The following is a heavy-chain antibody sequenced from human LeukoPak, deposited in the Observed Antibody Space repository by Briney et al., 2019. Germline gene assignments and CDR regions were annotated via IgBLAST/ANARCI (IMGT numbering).Heavy chain of an antibody. V-gene: IGHV1-69*04. CDR1: GGTFSSYA. CDR3: ARTIAAAGFDY. Sequence: GASVKVSCKASGGTFSSYAISWVRQAPGQGVEWMGRIIPILGIANYAQKFQGRVTITADKSTSTAYMELSSLRSEDTAVYYCARTIAAAGFDYWGQGTLVTVSS. CDR2: IIPILGIA. D-gene: IGHD6-13*01. J-gene: IGHJ4*02.